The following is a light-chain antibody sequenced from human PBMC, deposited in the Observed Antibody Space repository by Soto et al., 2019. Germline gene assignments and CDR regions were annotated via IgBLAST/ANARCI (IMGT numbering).Light chain of an antibody. CDR3: SSYTSSSTYV. CDR1: SSDVGAYNY. CDR2: VVT. Sequence: QSALTQPASVSGSPGQSITISCAGTSSDVGAYNYVSWYQQHPGNAPKLVIYVVTNRPSGVSNRFSGSKSGNTASLTISGLQAEDEADYYCSSYTSSSTYVFGTATKLTVL. J-gene: IGLJ1*01. V-gene: IGLV2-14*03.